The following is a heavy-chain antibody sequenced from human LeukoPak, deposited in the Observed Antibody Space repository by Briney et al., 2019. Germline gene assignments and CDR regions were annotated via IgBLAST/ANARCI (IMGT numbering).Heavy chain of an antibody. D-gene: IGHD3-10*01. Sequence: TGGSLRLSCAASGFAFSSYWMSWVRQAPGKGLEWVGRIKSKTDGGTTDYAAPVKGRFTISRDDSKNTLYLQMTSLKIDDTAVYYCTTVGQHLLWFGDLFSFDYWGQGTLVTVSS. V-gene: IGHV3-15*01. CDR1: GFAFSSYW. J-gene: IGHJ4*02. CDR3: TTVGQHLLWFGDLFSFDY. CDR2: IKSKTDGGTT.